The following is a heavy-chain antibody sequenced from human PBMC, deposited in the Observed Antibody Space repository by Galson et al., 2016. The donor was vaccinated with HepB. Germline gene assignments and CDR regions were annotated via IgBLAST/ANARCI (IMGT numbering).Heavy chain of an antibody. D-gene: IGHD6-13*01. CDR2: ISHDGSNK. J-gene: IGHJ4*02. CDR1: GFTFSSYG. CDR3: AKDLDGSSWYGALDY. Sequence: SLRLSCAASGFTFSSYGMHWVRQAPGKGLEWVGVISHDGSNKHYADSVKGRFTISRDNSKSTLYLQLNSLGAEDTAVYYCAKDLDGSSWYGALDYWGQGTLVTVSS. V-gene: IGHV3-30*18.